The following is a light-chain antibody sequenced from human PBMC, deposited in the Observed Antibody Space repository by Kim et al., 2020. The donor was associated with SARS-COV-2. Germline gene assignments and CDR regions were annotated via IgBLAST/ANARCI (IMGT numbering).Light chain of an antibody. Sequence: EIVLTQSPGTLSLSPGERATLSCRASQSVSSSYLAWYQQKPGQAPRLLIYGASSRATGIPDRFSRSGSGTDFTLTISRLEPEDFAVYYCQQYGGSACTFGQGTKLEI. J-gene: IGKJ2*02. CDR2: GAS. CDR3: QQYGGSACT. V-gene: IGKV3-20*01. CDR1: QSVSSSY.